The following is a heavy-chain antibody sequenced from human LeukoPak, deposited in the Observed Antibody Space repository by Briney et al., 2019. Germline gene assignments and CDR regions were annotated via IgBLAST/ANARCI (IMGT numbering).Heavy chain of an antibody. Sequence: SVKVSCKASGGTFSSYAISWVRQAPGQGLEWMGGIIPIFGTANYAQKFQGRVTITADESTSTAYMELSSLRSEDTAVYYCARVTMGANWFDPWGQGTLVTVSS. CDR2: IIPIFGTA. D-gene: IGHD3-10*01. J-gene: IGHJ5*02. V-gene: IGHV1-69*13. CDR3: ARVTMGANWFDP. CDR1: GGTFSSYA.